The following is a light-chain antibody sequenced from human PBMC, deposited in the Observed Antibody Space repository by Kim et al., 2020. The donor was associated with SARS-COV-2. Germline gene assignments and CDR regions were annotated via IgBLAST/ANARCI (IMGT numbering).Light chain of an antibody. J-gene: IGLJ3*02. CDR3: NSRDSSGDHVV. CDR1: SLRNYY. Sequence: SSELTQDPAVSVALGQTVRLTCQGDSLRNYYATWYQQRPGQAPVLVLYGKYNRPSGIPDRFSGSVSGNTASLTITGAQAEDEADYYCNSRDSSGDHVVFGGGTQLTVL. CDR2: GKY. V-gene: IGLV3-19*01.